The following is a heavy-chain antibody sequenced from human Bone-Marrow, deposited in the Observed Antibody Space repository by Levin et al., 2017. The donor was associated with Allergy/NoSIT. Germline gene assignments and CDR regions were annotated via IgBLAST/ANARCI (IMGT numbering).Heavy chain of an antibody. V-gene: IGHV3-30*04. D-gene: IGHD6-19*01. CDR3: AKSRTRSSMAGPGVFDH. CDR1: GFSFRNYA. Sequence: SGGSLRLSCAGSGFSFRNYALHWVRQSPGKGLEWVAGISFDENKKVYADSVKGRFTISRDNSKNTLYLQMNSLRPEDTVVYFCAKSRTRSSMAGPGVFDHWGQGALVTVSS. J-gene: IGHJ4*02. CDR2: ISFDENKK.